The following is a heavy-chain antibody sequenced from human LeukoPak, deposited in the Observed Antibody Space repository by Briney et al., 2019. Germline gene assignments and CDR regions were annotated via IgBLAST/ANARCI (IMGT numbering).Heavy chain of an antibody. D-gene: IGHD6-13*01. V-gene: IGHV1-69*13. CDR3: ATEVGYSSSWQTRWYFDL. CDR2: IIPIFGTA. Sequence: ASVKVSCKASGGTFSSYAISWVRQAPGQGLEWMGGIIPIFGTANYAQKFQGRVTITADESTSTAYMELSSLRSEDTAVYYCATEVGYSSSWQTRWYFDLWGRGTLVTVSS. CDR1: GGTFSSYA. J-gene: IGHJ2*01.